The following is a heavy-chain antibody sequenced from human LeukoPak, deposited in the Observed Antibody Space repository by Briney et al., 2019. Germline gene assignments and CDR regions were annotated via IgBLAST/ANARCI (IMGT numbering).Heavy chain of an antibody. CDR2: ISSSGSTI. CDR1: GFTFSDYY. V-gene: IGHV3-11*04. D-gene: IGHD6-19*01. CDR3: AKPGRIAGGGRYYYYYMDV. Sequence: GGSLRLSCAASGFTFSDYYMSWIRHAPGKALEWVSYISSSGSTIYYADSVKGRFTISRDNAKNSLYLQMNSLRAEDPAVYYCAKPGRIAGGGRYYYYYMDVWGKGTTVTVSS. J-gene: IGHJ6*03.